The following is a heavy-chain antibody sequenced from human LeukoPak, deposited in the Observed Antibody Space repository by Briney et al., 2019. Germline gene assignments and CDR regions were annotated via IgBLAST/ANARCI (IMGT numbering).Heavy chain of an antibody. J-gene: IGHJ4*02. V-gene: IGHV3-30*03. CDR3: ARASFDY. CDR1: GFTFSSYG. CDR2: ISYDGSNK. Sequence: QPGRSLRLSCAASGFTFSSYGMHWVRQAPGKGLEWVAVISYDGSNKYYADSVKGRFTISRDNSKNTLYLQINSLRAEDTAVYYCARASFDYWGQGTLVTVSS.